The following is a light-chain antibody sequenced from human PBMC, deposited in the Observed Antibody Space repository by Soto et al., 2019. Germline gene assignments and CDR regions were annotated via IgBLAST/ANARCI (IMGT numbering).Light chain of an antibody. J-gene: IGLJ1*01. CDR3: CSYAGSYTYV. CDR2: EVS. Sequence: QSVLTQPPSASGSFGQSVTISCTGTSSDVGGYNYVSWYQQHPGKAPKLMIYEVSERPSGVPDRFSGSKSGNTASLTVSGLQAEDEADYYCCSYAGSYTYVFGTGTKVTVL. CDR1: SSDVGGYNY. V-gene: IGLV2-8*01.